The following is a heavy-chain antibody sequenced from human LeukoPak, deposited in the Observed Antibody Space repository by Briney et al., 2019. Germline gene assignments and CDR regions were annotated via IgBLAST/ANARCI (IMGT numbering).Heavy chain of an antibody. CDR2: ISGSGGST. J-gene: IGHJ6*03. V-gene: IGHV3-23*01. CDR3: AKTYSGSYYYYYYYYYMDV. Sequence: GGSLRLSCAASGFTFSSYAMSRGRQAPGKGLEWVSAISGSGGSTYYADSVKGRFTISRDNSKNTLYLQMNSLRAEDTAVYYCAKTYSGSYYYYYYYYYMDVWGKGTTVTVSS. D-gene: IGHD1-26*01. CDR1: GFTFSSYA.